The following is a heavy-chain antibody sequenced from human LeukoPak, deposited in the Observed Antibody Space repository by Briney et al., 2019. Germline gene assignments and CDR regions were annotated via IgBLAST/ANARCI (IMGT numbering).Heavy chain of an antibody. Sequence: VASVRVSFKASGYTFTIYDINWVRQAPGEGGKWMGCMNPKSGNTGYAQKFQGRVTITRTTSISTAYMELSSLRSEDTAVYYCARGKRIPAARLSNYYYYMDVWGKGTTVTVSS. CDR2: MNPKSGNT. J-gene: IGHJ6*03. CDR1: GYTFTIYD. CDR3: ARGKRIPAARLSNYYYYMDV. V-gene: IGHV1-8*01. D-gene: IGHD2-2*01.